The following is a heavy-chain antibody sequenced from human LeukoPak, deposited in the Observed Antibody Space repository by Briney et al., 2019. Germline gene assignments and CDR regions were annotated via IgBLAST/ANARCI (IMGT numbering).Heavy chain of an antibody. CDR1: GFTISNYG. Sequence: PGGSLRLSCAASGFTISNYGMSWVRQAPGKGLEWVSAISGSGGSTFYADSVQGRFTISRDNSRNTLYLQMNSLRAEDTAVYYCAKEIYYDSTGPQYWGQGTLVTVSS. CDR2: ISGSGGST. D-gene: IGHD3-22*01. J-gene: IGHJ4*02. CDR3: AKEIYYDSTGPQY. V-gene: IGHV3-23*01.